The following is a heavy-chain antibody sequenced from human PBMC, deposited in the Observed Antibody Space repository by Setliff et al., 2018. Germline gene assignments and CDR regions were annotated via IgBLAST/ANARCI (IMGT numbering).Heavy chain of an antibody. J-gene: IGHJ6*03. V-gene: IGHV3-74*01. CDR2: INSDGSST. CDR3: ARGPWKHSAYYYYYYTDV. Sequence: GGSLRLSCAASGFTLSSYWMHWVRQAPGKGLVWVSRINSDGSSTSYADSVKGRFTISRDNAKNTLYLQMNSLRAEDTAVYYCARGPWKHSAYYYYYYTDVWGKGTTVTVSS. D-gene: IGHD1-1*01. CDR1: GFTLSSYW.